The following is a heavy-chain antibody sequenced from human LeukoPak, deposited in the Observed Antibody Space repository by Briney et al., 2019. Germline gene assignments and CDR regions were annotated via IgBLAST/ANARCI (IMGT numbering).Heavy chain of an antibody. CDR3: ARASYSSGWFDY. CDR1: GGSISSYY. J-gene: IGHJ4*02. V-gene: IGHV4-59*01. CDR2: IYYSGST. Sequence: ASEALSLTCTVSGGSISSYYWSWIRQPPGKGLEWIGYIYYSGSTNYNPSLKSRVTISVDTSKNQFSLKLSSVTAADTAVYYCARASYSSGWFDYWGQGTLVTVSS. D-gene: IGHD6-19*01.